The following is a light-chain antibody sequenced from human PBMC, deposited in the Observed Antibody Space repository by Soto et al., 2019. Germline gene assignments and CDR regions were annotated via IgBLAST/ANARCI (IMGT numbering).Light chain of an antibody. CDR2: AAS. J-gene: IGKJ3*01. V-gene: IGKV1-39*01. CDR3: QQSYSTHT. CDR1: QSISSY. Sequence: DIQMTQSPSSLSASVGDRVTITCRASQSISSYLNWYQQKPGKAPKLLIYAASSLQSGVPSRFSGSASGTDFTLTISSLQPEDFATYYCQQSYSTHTFGPGTKVDIK.